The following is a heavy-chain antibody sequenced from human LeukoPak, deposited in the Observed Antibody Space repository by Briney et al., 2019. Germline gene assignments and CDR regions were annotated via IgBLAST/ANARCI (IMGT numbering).Heavy chain of an antibody. J-gene: IGHJ5*02. CDR2: ISSSSSYI. D-gene: IGHD6-19*01. V-gene: IGHV3-21*01. CDR1: GFTFSSYS. Sequence: GGSLRLSCAASGFTFSSYSMDWVRQAPGKGLEWVSSISSSSSYIYYADSVKGRFTISRDNDKNSLYLQMNSLRAEDTAVYYCARTAVAGNNWFDPWGQGTLVTVSS. CDR3: ARTAVAGNNWFDP.